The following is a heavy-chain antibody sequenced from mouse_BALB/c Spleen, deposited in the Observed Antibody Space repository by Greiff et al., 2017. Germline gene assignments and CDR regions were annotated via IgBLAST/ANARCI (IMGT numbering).Heavy chain of an antibody. CDR2: IRNKANGYTT. V-gene: IGHV7-3*02. Sequence: EVKLVESGGGLVQPGGSLRLSCATSGFTFTDYYMSWVRQPPGKALEWLGFIRNKANGYTTEYSASVKGRFTISRDNSQSILYLQMNTLRAEDSATYYCARDMITARGYWGQGTSVTVSS. J-gene: IGHJ4*01. CDR3: ARDMITARGY. CDR1: GFTFTDYY. D-gene: IGHD2-4*01.